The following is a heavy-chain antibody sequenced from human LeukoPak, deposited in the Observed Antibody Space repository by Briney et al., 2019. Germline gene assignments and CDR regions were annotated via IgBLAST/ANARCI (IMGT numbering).Heavy chain of an antibody. V-gene: IGHV3-48*03. CDR3: ARVYEGTDYYDSSGYLDAFDI. D-gene: IGHD3-22*01. CDR2: ISSSGSTI. CDR1: GFTFSSYE. Sequence: QPGGSLRLSCAASGFTFSSYEMNWVRQAPGKGLEWVSYISSSGSTIYYADSVKGRFTISRDNDKNSLYLQMNSLRAEDTAVYYCARVYEGTDYYDSSGYLDAFDIWGQGTMVTVSS. J-gene: IGHJ3*02.